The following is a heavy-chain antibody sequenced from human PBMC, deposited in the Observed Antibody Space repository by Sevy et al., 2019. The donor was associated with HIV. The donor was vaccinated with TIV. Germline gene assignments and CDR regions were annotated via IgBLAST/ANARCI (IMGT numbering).Heavy chain of an antibody. CDR3: TRVGRVTNWHGFDS. D-gene: IGHD1-1*01. CDR1: GFTFSSYD. Sequence: GGSLRLSCAASGFTFSSYDMHWVRQVTGKGLEWVSGIGTASDTYYEDSVKGRFTISRDNAENSLYLQMNSLGAGDTAVYDCTRVGRVTNWHGFDSWGQGTLVTVSS. J-gene: IGHJ4*02. V-gene: IGHV3-13*01. CDR2: IGTASDT.